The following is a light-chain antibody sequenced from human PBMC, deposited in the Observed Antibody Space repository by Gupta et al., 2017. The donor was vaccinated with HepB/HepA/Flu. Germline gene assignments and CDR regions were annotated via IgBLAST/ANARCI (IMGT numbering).Light chain of an antibody. J-gene: IGKJ3*01. Sequence: IVLDQSSPPWPLTSGKPASLFCRSSQSLLDNNGYNSLDWYLQKPGKTPQVLIFLGSNRASGVPDRFSGSGSGTDFTLNISGVEAEDVGIYYCMQALKRPPTFGPGTRVDIK. CDR2: LGS. V-gene: IGKV2-28*01. CDR3: MQALKRPPT. CDR1: QSLLDNNGYNS.